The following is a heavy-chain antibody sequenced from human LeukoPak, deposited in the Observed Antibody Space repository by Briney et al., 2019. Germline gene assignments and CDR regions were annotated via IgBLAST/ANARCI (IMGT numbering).Heavy chain of an antibody. J-gene: IGHJ4*02. Sequence: KPSETLSLTCAVYGGSFSGYYWSWIRQPPGKGLEWIGEINHSGSTNYNPSLKSRVTISVDTSKNQFSLKLSSVTAADTAVYYCAIYDFWSGYYQLDYWGQGTLVTVSS. CDR1: GGSFSGYY. V-gene: IGHV4-34*01. CDR3: AIYDFWSGYYQLDY. CDR2: INHSGST. D-gene: IGHD3-3*01.